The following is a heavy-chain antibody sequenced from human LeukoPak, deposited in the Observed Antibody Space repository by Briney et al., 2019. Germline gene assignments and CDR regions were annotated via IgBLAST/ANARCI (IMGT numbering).Heavy chain of an antibody. CDR3: AKRGHYSINWYHYFDY. Sequence: GGSLRLSCAASGFTFSTYWMSWVRQAPGKGLEWVANIKQDGSEEYYVDSVKGRFTISRDNAKSSLYLQMNSLRPDDTAVYYCAKRGHYSINWYHYFDYWGQGTLVTVSS. D-gene: IGHD6-13*01. CDR2: IKQDGSEE. V-gene: IGHV3-7*01. J-gene: IGHJ4*02. CDR1: GFTFSTYW.